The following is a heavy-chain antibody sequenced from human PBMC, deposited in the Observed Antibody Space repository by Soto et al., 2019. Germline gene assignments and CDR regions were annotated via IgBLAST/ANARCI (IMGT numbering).Heavy chain of an antibody. J-gene: IGHJ6*03. CDR3: ARGGFLEWFAPSGYYMDV. D-gene: IGHD3-3*01. Sequence: ASVKVCCKASGYTFTSYGISWVRQAPGQGHEWMGWINPNSGGTNYAQKFQGWVTMTRDTSISTAYMELSRLRSDDTAVYYCARGGFLEWFAPSGYYMDVWGNRTTVTVSS. CDR2: INPNSGGT. CDR1: GYTFTSYG. V-gene: IGHV1-2*04.